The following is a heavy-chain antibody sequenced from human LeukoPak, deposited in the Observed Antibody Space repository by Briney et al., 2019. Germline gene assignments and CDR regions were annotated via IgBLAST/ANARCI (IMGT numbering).Heavy chain of an antibody. CDR1: GDSVSSNSAA. CDR3: ARGGHVDTAMVMWAYCSGGSCYSRNWFDP. V-gene: IGHV6-1*01. Sequence: SQTLSLTCAISGDSVSSNSAAWNWIRQSPSRDLEWLGRTYYRSKWYNDYAVSVKSRITINPDTSKNQFSLQLNSVTPEDTAVYYCARGGHVDTAMVMWAYCSGGSCYSRNWFDPWGQGTLVTVSS. J-gene: IGHJ5*02. D-gene: IGHD2-15*01. CDR2: TYYRSKWYN.